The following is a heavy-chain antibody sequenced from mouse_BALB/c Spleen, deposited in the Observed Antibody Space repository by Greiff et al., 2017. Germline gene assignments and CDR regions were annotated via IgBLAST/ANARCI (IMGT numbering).Heavy chain of an antibody. J-gene: IGHJ3*01. CDR1: GFTFSDFY. CDR2: SRNKAHDYTT. D-gene: IGHD1-1*01. Sequence: EVMLVESGGGLAQPGGSLRLSCATSGFTFSDFYMEWVRQPPGKRLEWIAASRNKAHDYTTDYSASVKGPFIVSRDTSQSILYLQMNALRAEDTAIYYCARDYYYGSQGFAYWGQGTLVTVSA. CDR3: ARDYYYGSQGFAY. V-gene: IGHV7-1*02.